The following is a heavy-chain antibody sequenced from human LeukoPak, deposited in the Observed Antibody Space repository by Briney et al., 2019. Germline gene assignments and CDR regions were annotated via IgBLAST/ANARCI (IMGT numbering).Heavy chain of an antibody. V-gene: IGHV3-30*04. CDR1: GFTFSSYA. D-gene: IGHD5-12*01. CDR2: ISYDGSLK. Sequence: GGSLRLSCAASGFTFSSYAMHWVRQAPDKGLEWVTIISYDGSLKYYADSVKGRFTISRDNSKNTLYLQMNSLRTEDTAVYYCARALALYSGYDYGLNSDYWGQGTLVTVSS. CDR3: ARALALYSGYDYGLNSDY. J-gene: IGHJ4*02.